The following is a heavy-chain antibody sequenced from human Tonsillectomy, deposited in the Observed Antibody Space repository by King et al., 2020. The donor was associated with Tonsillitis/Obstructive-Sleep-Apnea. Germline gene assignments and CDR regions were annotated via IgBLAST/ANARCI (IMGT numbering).Heavy chain of an antibody. CDR2: IRSKAYGGTT. V-gene: IGHV3-49*05. D-gene: IGHD6-19*01. CDR1: GFTFGDYA. Sequence: VQLVESGGGLVKPGRSLRLSCTASGFTFGDYAMSWFRQAPGKGLEWVGFIRSKAYGGTTEYAASVKGRFTISRDDSKSIAYLQMNSLKTEDTAVYYLTRDREIWRGWYVLNNYYYYYYMDVWGKGTTVTVSS. J-gene: IGHJ6*03. CDR3: TRDREIWRGWYVLNNYYYYYYMDV.